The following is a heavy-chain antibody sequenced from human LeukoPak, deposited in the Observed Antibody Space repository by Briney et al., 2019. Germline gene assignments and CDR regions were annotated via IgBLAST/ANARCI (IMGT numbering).Heavy chain of an antibody. CDR1: GYSFTSYW. V-gene: IGHV5-51*01. Sequence: GESLKISCKGSGYSFTSYWIAWVRQMPGKGLEWVGIIYPCDSDTRYSPSFQGQVTISADKSINTAYLQWSSLKASDTAIYYCARRYCSSTTCRGDFDYWGQGTLVTVSS. D-gene: IGHD2-2*01. CDR3: ARRYCSSTTCRGDFDY. J-gene: IGHJ4*02. CDR2: IYPCDSDT.